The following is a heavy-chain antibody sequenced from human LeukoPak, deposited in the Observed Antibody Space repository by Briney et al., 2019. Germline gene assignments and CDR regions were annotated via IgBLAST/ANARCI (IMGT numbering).Heavy chain of an antibody. CDR2: ISSSSSYI. J-gene: IGHJ6*02. V-gene: IGHV3-21*01. Sequence: GGSLRLSCAASGFTFSSYSMTWVRQAPGKGLEWVSSISSSSSYIYYADSVKGRFTISRDNAKNSLYLQMNSLRAEDTAVYYCAREIYCSGGSCYSPAYYYYGMDVWGQGTTVTVSS. D-gene: IGHD2-15*01. CDR3: AREIYCSGGSCYSPAYYYYGMDV. CDR1: GFTFSSYS.